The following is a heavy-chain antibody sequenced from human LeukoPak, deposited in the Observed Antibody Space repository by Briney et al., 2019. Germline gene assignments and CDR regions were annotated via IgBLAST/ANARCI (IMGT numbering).Heavy chain of an antibody. CDR1: GFTFSSYG. CDR2: ISYDGSNK. D-gene: IGHD3-22*01. Sequence: PGGSLRLSCAASGFTFSSYGMHWVRQAPGKGLEWVAVISYDGSNKYYADSVKGRFTISRDNSKNTLYLQMNSLRAEDTAVYYCAKDHGRHYYDSSGYYSLDYWGQGTLVTVSS. V-gene: IGHV3-30*18. J-gene: IGHJ4*02. CDR3: AKDHGRHYYDSSGYYSLDY.